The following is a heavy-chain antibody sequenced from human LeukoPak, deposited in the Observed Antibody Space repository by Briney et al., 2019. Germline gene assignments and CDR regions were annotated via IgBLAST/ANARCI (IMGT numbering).Heavy chain of an antibody. Sequence: PGGSLRLSCAASGPTLSSHDMHWVRQASGEGLECDSAIAIRGKRIYSRSVKGRLTISRENGKNALYLQLNSLRAEDTALYYCASESSSTSGTTGETFDFWGQGTTVTVSS. CDR1: GPTLSSHD. CDR2: IAIRGKR. V-gene: IGHV3-13*01. CDR3: ASESSSTSGTTGETFDF. D-gene: IGHD1-1*01. J-gene: IGHJ3*01.